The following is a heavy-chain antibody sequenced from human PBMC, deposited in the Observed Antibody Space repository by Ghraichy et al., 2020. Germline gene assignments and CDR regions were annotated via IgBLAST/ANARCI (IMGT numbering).Heavy chain of an antibody. CDR3: ARPAPYSPPVYGMDV. D-gene: IGHD5-18*01. V-gene: IGHV4-39*01. Sequence: SETLSLTCTVSGGSILSDTYFWGWLRQPPGKGLEWIGCIFVGGSTHYKPSLKSRVTISADTSKNQVSLKVSSMTAADTAVYYCARPAPYSPPVYGMDVWGQGTPVTVYS. CDR1: GGSILSDTYF. J-gene: IGHJ6*02. CDR2: IFVGGST.